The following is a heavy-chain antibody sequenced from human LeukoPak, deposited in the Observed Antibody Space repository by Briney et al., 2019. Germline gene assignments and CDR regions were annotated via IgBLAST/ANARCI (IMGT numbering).Heavy chain of an antibody. CDR3: ARDDCGRGCFDL. CDR2: ISSNGGST. V-gene: IGHV3-64*01. Sequence: GGSLRLSCAASGLTFSTYAMHWVRQAPGKELEYVSAISSNGGSTYYANSAKGRFTISRDNSKNTLYLQMGSLRAEDMAVYYCARDDCGRGCFDLWGRGTLVAVSS. CDR1: GLTFSTYA. D-gene: IGHD1-26*01. J-gene: IGHJ2*01.